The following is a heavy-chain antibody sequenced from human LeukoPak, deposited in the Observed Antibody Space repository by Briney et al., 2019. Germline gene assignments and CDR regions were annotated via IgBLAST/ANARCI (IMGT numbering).Heavy chain of an antibody. V-gene: IGHV4-4*07. CDR1: GGPINSHY. CDR3: ARENYYYSYYIDI. Sequence: SETLSLACTVSGGPINSHYWNWIRNPADQGLGRIGLFYANGRPEFNPSLQRRVSMSLDPAQNQFTLDLSAVNAADTAVYYYARENYYYSYYIDIGGKGTTVIVS. J-gene: IGHJ6*03. CDR2: FYANGRP.